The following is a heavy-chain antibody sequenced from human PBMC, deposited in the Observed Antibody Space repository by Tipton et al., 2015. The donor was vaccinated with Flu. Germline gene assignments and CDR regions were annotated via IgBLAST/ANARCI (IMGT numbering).Heavy chain of an antibody. J-gene: IGHJ4*02. V-gene: IGHV4-59*01. CDR3: ARVYRGMATVFDY. CDR1: GGSISSYY. D-gene: IGHD5-24*01. Sequence: PGLVKPSETLSLTCTVSGGSISSYYWSWIRQPPGKGLEWIGYIYYSGSTNYNPSLKSRVTISVDTSKNQFSLKLSSVTAADTAVYYCARVYRGMATVFDYWGQGTLVTVSS. CDR2: IYYSGST.